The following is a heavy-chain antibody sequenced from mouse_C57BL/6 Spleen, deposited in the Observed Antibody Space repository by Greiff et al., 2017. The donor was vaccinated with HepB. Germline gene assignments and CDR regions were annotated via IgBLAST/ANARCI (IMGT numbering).Heavy chain of an antibody. D-gene: IGHD4-1*01. V-gene: IGHV1-80*01. CDR2: IYPGDGDT. CDR3: ARAGGSFYAMDY. CDR1: GYAFSSYW. Sequence: QVQLKESGAELVKPGASVKISCKASGYAFSSYWMNWVKQRPGKGLEWIGQIYPGDGDTNYNGKFKGKATLTADKSSSTAYMQLSSLTSEDSAVYFCARAGGSFYAMDYWGQGTSVTVSS. J-gene: IGHJ4*01.